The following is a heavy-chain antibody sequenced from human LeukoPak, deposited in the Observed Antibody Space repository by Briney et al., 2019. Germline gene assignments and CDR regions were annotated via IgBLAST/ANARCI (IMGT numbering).Heavy chain of an antibody. CDR2: INHSGST. J-gene: IGHJ4*02. CDR3: ARGHGETKTAMVTGGSQGQADY. Sequence: SETLSLTCAVYGGSFSGYYWSWIRQPPGKGLEWIGEINHSGSTNYNPSLKSRVTISVDTSKNQFSLKLSSVTAADTAVYYCARGHGETKTAMVTGGSQGQADYWGQGTLVTVPS. D-gene: IGHD5-18*01. CDR1: GGSFSGYY. V-gene: IGHV4-34*01.